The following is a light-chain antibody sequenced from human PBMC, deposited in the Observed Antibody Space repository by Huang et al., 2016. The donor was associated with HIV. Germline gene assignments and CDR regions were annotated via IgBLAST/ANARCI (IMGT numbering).Light chain of an antibody. J-gene: IGKJ4*01. CDR2: LGS. V-gene: IGKV2-28*01. Sequence: IVMTQSPLSLPVTPGEPASISCRSSQSLLHSNGYNYLDWYLQKPGQPPQLLIYLGSNRASGVPDRFSGSGSGTNFTLKISRVEAEDVGVYYCMQALQTPFFGGGTKVDIK. CDR3: MQALQTPF. CDR1: QSLLHSNGYNY.